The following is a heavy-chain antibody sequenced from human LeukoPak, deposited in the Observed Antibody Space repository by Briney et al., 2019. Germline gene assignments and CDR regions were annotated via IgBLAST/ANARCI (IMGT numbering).Heavy chain of an antibody. CDR2: IYPGDSDT. Sequence: TRGESLKISSKGSGYSFTSYWIGLVRQMPGEGLEWIGIIYPGDSDTRYSPSFQGQVTISADESIGTAYLQWSSLKASDTAMYYCARYYYDSSGYPDFDYWGQGTLVTVSS. V-gene: IGHV5-51*01. D-gene: IGHD3-22*01. CDR1: GYSFTSYW. J-gene: IGHJ4*02. CDR3: ARYYYDSSGYPDFDY.